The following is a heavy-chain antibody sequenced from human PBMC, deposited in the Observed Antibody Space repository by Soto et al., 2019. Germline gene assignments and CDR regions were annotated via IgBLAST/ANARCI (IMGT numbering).Heavy chain of an antibody. V-gene: IGHV3-30*18. CDR1: GITFSSYG. CDR3: AKNTMVRGVKNYYYGMDV. CDR2: ISYDGSNK. D-gene: IGHD3-10*01. Sequence: LRLSCAASGITFSSYGMHWVRQAPGKGLEWVAVISYDGSNKYYADSVKGRFTISRDNSKNTLYLQMNSLRAEDTAVYYCAKNTMVRGVKNYYYGMDVWGQGTTVTVSS. J-gene: IGHJ6*02.